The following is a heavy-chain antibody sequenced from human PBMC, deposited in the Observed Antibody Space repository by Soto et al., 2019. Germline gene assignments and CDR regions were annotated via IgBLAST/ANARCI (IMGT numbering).Heavy chain of an antibody. V-gene: IGHV4-39*01. CDR2: VYYSGST. CDR1: GGSVSSSSYY. D-gene: IGHD3-9*01. J-gene: IGHJ4*02. CDR3: GRLEGLATISYYFDY. Sequence: SETLSLTCPVSGGSVSSSSYYWGWVRQPPGKGLEWIGSVYYSGSTYYNPSLESRVTISVDKSKNQFSLKQMSLSAADTAVYYCGRLEGLATISYYFDYWGQGALVTVSS.